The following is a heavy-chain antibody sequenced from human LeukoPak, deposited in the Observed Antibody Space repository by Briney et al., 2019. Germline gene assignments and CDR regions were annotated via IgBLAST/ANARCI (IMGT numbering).Heavy chain of an antibody. CDR3: ARGFVEMATIYNYYYMDV. D-gene: IGHD5-24*01. J-gene: IGHJ6*03. Sequence: GGSLRLSCAASGFTFSDYYMSWIRQAPGKGLEWVSYISSSSSTIYYADSVKGRFTISRDNAKNSLYLQMNSLRAEDTAVYYCARGFVEMATIYNYYYMDVWGKGTTVTVSS. CDR2: ISSSSSTI. V-gene: IGHV3-11*04. CDR1: GFTFSDYY.